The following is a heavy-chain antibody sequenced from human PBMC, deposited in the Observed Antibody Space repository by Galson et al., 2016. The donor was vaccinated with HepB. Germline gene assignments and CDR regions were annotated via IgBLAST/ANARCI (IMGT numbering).Heavy chain of an antibody. V-gene: IGHV3-23*01. Sequence: SLRLSCAASGFTFSNYATAWVRLPPGKGLEWVSTIRGGGNATYYADSVKGRFTISRDNSRSTLYLHLNSLRAEDTALYYCARGDVDYFPANYFIYWGQGNLVTVSS. D-gene: IGHD2/OR15-2a*01. CDR2: IRGGGNAT. J-gene: IGHJ4*02. CDR3: ARGDVDYFPANYFIY. CDR1: GFTFSNYA.